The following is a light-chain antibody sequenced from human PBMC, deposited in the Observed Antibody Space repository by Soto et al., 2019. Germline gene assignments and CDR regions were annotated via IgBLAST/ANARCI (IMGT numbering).Light chain of an antibody. V-gene: IGLV2-14*01. CDR3: TSYTSDNRSYV. CDR1: SSDVGAYTS. J-gene: IGLJ1*01. Sequence: QSALTQPASVSGSPGQSITISCTGTSSDVGAYTSVSWYRQHPGKAPKLMIYEVSNRPSGVSNRFSGSKSANTASLTISGLQADDEAHYYRTSYTSDNRSYVFGTGTKVTVL. CDR2: EVS.